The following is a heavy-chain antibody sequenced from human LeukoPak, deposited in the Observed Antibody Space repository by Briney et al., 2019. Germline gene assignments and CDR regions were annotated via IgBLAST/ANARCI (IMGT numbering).Heavy chain of an antibody. CDR3: AKDIAQGYTFGSIEQDY. CDR1: GLTFSRYA. D-gene: IGHD5-18*01. J-gene: IGHJ4*02. V-gene: IGHV3-23*01. Sequence: PGGSLRLSCAVSGLTFSRYAMSWVRQAPGKGLEWVSAMSEGGSGTYYADSVKGRFTISRDNSKDTLSLQMNSLRAEDTAVYYCAKDIAQGYTFGSIEQDYWGQGTLVTVSS. CDR2: MSEGGSGT.